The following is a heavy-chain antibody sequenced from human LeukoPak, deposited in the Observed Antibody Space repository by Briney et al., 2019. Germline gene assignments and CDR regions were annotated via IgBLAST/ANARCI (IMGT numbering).Heavy chain of an antibody. CDR3: ARGSKGYSSFYYFDY. J-gene: IGHJ4*02. D-gene: IGHD6-13*01. V-gene: IGHV1-3*01. CDR1: GYTFTSYA. Sequence: ASVKVSCKASGYTFTSYAMHWVRQAPGQRLEWMGWINAGNGNTKYSQKFQGRVTITRDTSASTAYMELSSLRSEDTAVYYCARGSKGYSSFYYFDYWGQGTLVTVSS. CDR2: INAGNGNT.